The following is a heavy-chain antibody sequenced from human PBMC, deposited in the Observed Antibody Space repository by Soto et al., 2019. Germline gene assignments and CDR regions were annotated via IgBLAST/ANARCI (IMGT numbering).Heavy chain of an antibody. CDR2: IVVGSGNT. J-gene: IGHJ4*02. V-gene: IGHV1-58*01. Sequence: SVKVSCKASGFTFTSTAVQWVRQARGQRLEWIGWIVVGSGNTRYAQRFQERVTITRDMSKSTAYMELTSLRSEDTAVYYCAADRPPGYWGQGTLLTVSS. CDR3: AADRPPGY. CDR1: GFTFTSTA.